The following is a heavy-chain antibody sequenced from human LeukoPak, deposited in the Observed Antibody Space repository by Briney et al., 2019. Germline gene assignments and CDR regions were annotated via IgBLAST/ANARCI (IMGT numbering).Heavy chain of an antibody. CDR3: AKDGSWSCTD. D-gene: IGHD2-8*02. CDR1: GFTFSNYW. J-gene: IGHJ4*02. V-gene: IGHV3-7*01. CDR2: IKEDGSAI. Sequence: GGSLRLSCAASGFTFSNYWMSWVRQAPVKGLEWVANIKEDGSAIYYMDSVKGRFTISRDNSKGSLYLQMNSLRADDTAVYYCAKDGSWSCTDWGQGTLVRVSS.